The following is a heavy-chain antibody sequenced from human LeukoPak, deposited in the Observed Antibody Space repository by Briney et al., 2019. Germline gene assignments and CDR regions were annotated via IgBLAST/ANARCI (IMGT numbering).Heavy chain of an antibody. CDR1: GGSISRGGYH. CDR3: ASGRGIAHP. D-gene: IGHD3-16*02. J-gene: IGHJ5*02. Sequence: SETLSLTCTVSGGSISRGGYHWSWIRQPAGKGLEWIGRFYTSGTPNYNPSLKSRVTILVDTSRNQFSLKLSSVTAADTAVYYCASGRGIAHPWGQGTLVTVSS. CDR2: FYTSGTP. V-gene: IGHV4-61*02.